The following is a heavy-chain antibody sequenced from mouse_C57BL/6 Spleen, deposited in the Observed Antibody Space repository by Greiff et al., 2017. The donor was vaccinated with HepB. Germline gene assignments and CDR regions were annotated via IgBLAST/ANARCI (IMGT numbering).Heavy chain of an antibody. CDR1: GYTFTSYW. CDR2: IDPSDSYT. Sequence: QVQLQQPGAELVMPGASVKLSCKASGYTFTSYWMHWVKQRPGQGLEWIGEIDPSDSYTNYNQKFKGKSTLTVDKSSSTAYMQLSSLTSEDSAVYYCARGGDSQATLAYWGQGTLVTVSA. CDR3: ARGGDSQATLAY. J-gene: IGHJ3*01. D-gene: IGHD3-2*02. V-gene: IGHV1-69*01.